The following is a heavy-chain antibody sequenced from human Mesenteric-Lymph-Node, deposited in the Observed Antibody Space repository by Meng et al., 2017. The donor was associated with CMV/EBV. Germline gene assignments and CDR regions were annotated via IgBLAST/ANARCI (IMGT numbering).Heavy chain of an antibody. CDR1: GYTFTGYY. CDR3: ATTVWSGFLWFDP. J-gene: IGHJ5*02. Sequence: ASVKVSCKASGYTFTGYYMHWVRQAPGQGLEWMGWINPNSGGTNYAQKFQGRVTMTRDTSISTAYMELRSLRSDDTAVYFCATTVWSGFLWFDPWGQGTLVTVSS. CDR2: INPNSGGT. D-gene: IGHD3-3*01. V-gene: IGHV1-2*02.